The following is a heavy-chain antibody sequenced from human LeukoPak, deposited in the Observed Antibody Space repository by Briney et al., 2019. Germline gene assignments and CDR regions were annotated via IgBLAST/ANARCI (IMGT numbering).Heavy chain of an antibody. CDR3: ARVSRRSITMVRGARGTAYYGMDV. V-gene: IGHV3-33*01. CDR1: GFTFSSYG. CDR2: IWYDGSNK. J-gene: IGHJ6*04. D-gene: IGHD3-10*01. Sequence: GGSLRLSCAASGFTFSSYGMHWVRQAPGKGLEWVAVIWYDGSNKYYADSVKGRFTISRDNSKNTLYLQMNSLRAEDTAVYYCARVSRRSITMVRGARGTAYYGMDVWGKGTTVTVSS.